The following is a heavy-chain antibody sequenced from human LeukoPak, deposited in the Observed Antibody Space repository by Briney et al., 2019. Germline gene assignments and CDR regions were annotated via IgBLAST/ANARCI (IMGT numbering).Heavy chain of an antibody. J-gene: IGHJ4*02. V-gene: IGHV3-23*01. D-gene: IGHD4-17*01. CDR1: EITVSSSY. CDR2: LSGSGGST. Sequence: GGSLRLSCAASEITVSSSYMSWVRQAPGKGLEWVSALSGSGGSTYYADSVKGQFTISRDNSKNTLYLQMNSLRAEDTAVYFCAKNFYGDYNVFFDYWGQGTLVTVSS. CDR3: AKNFYGDYNVFFDY.